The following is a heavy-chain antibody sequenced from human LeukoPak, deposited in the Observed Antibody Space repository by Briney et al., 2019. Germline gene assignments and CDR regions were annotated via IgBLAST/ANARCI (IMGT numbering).Heavy chain of an antibody. CDR1: GGSVSSGSYY. CDR2: IYYRGST. V-gene: IGHV4-61*01. D-gene: IGHD3-10*01. J-gene: IGHJ4*02. CDR3: ARGGPYYYGSGSYPH. Sequence: PSETLSLTCTVSGGSVSSGSYYWSWIRQPPGKGLEWIGYIYYRGSTNYNPSLKSRVTISVDTSKNQFSLKLSSVTAADTAVYYCARGGPYYYGSGSYPHWGQGTLVTVSS.